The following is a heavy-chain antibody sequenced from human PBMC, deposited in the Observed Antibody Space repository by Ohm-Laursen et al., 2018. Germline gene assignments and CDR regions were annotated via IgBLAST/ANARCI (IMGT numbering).Heavy chain of an antibody. CDR2: IYYSGST. D-gene: IGHD1-26*01. J-gene: IGHJ4*02. CDR1: AGSISSYY. Sequence: GTLSLTCTVSAGSISSYYWSWIRQPPGKGLEWIGYIYYSGSTSYNPSLKSRVTISVDTSKNQFSLKVSSVTAADTAVYYCARGDLRFDYWGLGILVTVSS. CDR3: ARGDLRFDY. V-gene: IGHV4-59*08.